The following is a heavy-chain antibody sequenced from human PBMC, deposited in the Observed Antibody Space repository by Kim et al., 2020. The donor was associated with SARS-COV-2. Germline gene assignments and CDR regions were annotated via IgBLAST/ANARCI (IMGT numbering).Heavy chain of an antibody. Sequence: SETLSLTCAVYGGSFSGYYWSWIRQPPGKGLEWIGEINHSGSTNYNPSLKSRVTISVDTSKNQFSLKLSSVTAADTAVYYCARGRGGPYRGYFQHWGQGTLVTVSS. CDR1: GGSFSGYY. D-gene: IGHD1-26*01. J-gene: IGHJ1*01. V-gene: IGHV4-34*01. CDR2: INHSGST. CDR3: ARGRGGPYRGYFQH.